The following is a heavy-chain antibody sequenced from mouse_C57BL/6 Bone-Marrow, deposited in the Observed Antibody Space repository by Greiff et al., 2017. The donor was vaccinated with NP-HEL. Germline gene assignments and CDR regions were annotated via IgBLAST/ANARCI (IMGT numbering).Heavy chain of an antibody. J-gene: IGHJ2*01. Sequence: QVQLQQSGAELARPGASVKLSCKASGYTFTSYGISWVKQRTGQGLEWIGEIYPRSGNTYYNEKFKGKATLTADKSSSTAYMELRSLTSEYSAVYVCAEYYGSSYEKYYLDYWGRGTTLTVSS. CDR1: GYTFTSYG. D-gene: IGHD1-1*01. CDR3: AEYYGSSYEKYYLDY. CDR2: IYPRSGNT. V-gene: IGHV1-81*01.